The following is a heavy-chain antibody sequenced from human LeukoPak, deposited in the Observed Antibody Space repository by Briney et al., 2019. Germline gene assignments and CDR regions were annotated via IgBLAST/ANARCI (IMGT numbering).Heavy chain of an antibody. CDR3: AKTEYYDFSYYFDY. Sequence: GSLRLSCVGSGFTFRSHAMSWVRQAPEKGLEFVSGIYENGGTTYYADSVKGRFSISRDNSKNTLYLQMNSLRAEDTAVYYCAKTEYYDFSYYFDYWGQGTLVTVSS. V-gene: IGHV3-23*01. J-gene: IGHJ4*02. CDR2: IYENGGTT. CDR1: GFTFRSHA. D-gene: IGHD3-3*01.